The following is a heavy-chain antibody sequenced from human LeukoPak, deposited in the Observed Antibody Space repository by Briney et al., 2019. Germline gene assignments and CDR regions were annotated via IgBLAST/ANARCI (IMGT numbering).Heavy chain of an antibody. D-gene: IGHD2-8*01. CDR2: IYASGCT. J-gene: IGHJ5*02. Sequence: SETLSLTCTVSGASISSGSYFWSWIRQPAGKGLEWIGRIYASGCTNYNPSLKSRVTISVDTSKNQFSLKLRPVTAADTAVYYCARALCINGICEWFDPWGQGTLVTVSS. V-gene: IGHV4-61*02. CDR1: GASISSGSYF. CDR3: ARALCINGICEWFDP.